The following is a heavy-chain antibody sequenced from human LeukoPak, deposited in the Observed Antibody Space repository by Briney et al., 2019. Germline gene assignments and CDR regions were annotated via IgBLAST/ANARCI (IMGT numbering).Heavy chain of an antibody. CDR2: IYHSGST. J-gene: IGHJ4*02. D-gene: IGHD3-10*01. CDR3: ATVTGYGSGSPFDY. Sequence: SGTLSLTCAVSGGSISSSNWWSWVRQPPGKGLEWIGEIYHSGSTNYNPSLKSRVTISVDKSKNKFSLKLSSVTAADTAVYYCATVTGYGSGSPFDYWGQGTLVTVSS. V-gene: IGHV4-4*02. CDR1: GGSISSSNW.